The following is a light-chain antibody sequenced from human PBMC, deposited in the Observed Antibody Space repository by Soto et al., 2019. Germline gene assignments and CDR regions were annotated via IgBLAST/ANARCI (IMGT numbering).Light chain of an antibody. V-gene: IGKV1-17*03. J-gene: IGKJ4*01. CDR1: EDIGHF. CDR2: ATS. Sequence: DIQMAQSPSSLSASVGDTVTHTCRPSEDIGHFLAWYQQRPGTVPKLLIYATSRLQPGVPSRFSGSGSGTEFTLTISSLQPEDFATYYCLQYNSYPLTFGGGTKVDIK. CDR3: LQYNSYPLT.